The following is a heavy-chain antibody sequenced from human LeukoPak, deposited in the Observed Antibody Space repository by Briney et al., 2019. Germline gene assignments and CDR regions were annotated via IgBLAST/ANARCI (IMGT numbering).Heavy chain of an antibody. CDR1: GFTFSSYW. D-gene: IGHD3-16*01. Sequence: RSGGSLRLSCAASGFTFSSYWMSWVRQAPGRGLEWVANIKQDGSEKYYVDSVKGRFTISRDNAKNSLYLQMNSLRAEDTAVYYCARFTPQGYGWGGYNRFDPRGQGTLVTVSS. J-gene: IGHJ5*02. CDR2: IKQDGSEK. CDR3: ARFTPQGYGWGGYNRFDP. V-gene: IGHV3-7*01.